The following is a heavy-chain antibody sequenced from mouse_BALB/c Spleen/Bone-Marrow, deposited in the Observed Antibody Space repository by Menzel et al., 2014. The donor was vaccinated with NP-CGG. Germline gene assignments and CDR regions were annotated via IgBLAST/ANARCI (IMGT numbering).Heavy chain of an antibody. J-gene: IGHJ2*01. CDR1: GFTFSSFG. CDR2: ISSGSSTI. CDR3: AIEGYYDY. V-gene: IGHV5-17*02. D-gene: IGHD2-3*01. Sequence: EVQLQQSGGGLVQPGGSRKLSCAASGFTFSSFGMHWVRQAPEKGLEWVAYISSGSSTIYYADTVKGRFTISRDNPKNTLFLQMTSLRSEDTAMYYCAIEGYYDYWGQGTTLTVSS.